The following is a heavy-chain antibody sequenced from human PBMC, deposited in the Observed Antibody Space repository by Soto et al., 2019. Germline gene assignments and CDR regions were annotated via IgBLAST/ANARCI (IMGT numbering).Heavy chain of an antibody. J-gene: IGHJ6*02. CDR2: INPSGGST. CDR1: GYTFTSYG. Sequence: GASVKVSYKASGYTFTSYGISWVRQAPGQGLEWMGIINPSGGSTSYAQKFQGRVTMTTDTSTSTVYMELSSLRSEGTAVYYCARAKNTHSSGWYVSYYYGMDVWGQGTTVTVSS. V-gene: IGHV1-46*01. CDR3: ARAKNTHSSGWYVSYYYGMDV. D-gene: IGHD6-19*01.